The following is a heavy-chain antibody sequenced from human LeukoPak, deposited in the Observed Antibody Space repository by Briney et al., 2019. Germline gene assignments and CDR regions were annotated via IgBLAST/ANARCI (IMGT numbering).Heavy chain of an antibody. CDR1: GDSISSINW. CDR2: IRHSGKT. Sequence: SGTLSLTCAVSGDSISSINWWTWVRLSPEQGLEWIGEIRHSGKTNYNPSLKSRVNISLDKSKNHFSLRVNSVVAADMAIYYCARAPDTAIPYYYMDVWGKGTTVTVSS. J-gene: IGHJ6*03. V-gene: IGHV4-4*02. CDR3: ARAPDTAIPYYYMDV. D-gene: IGHD5-18*01.